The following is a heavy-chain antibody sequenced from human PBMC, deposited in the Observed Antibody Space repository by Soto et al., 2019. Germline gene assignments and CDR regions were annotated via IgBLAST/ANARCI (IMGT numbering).Heavy chain of an antibody. CDR1: GVTFSTYG. V-gene: IGHV1-69*01. J-gene: IGHJ4*02. CDR3: AREADRRWLHLLDF. D-gene: IGHD5-12*01. CDR2: IIPMFGTA. Sequence: QVQLVQSGAEVKKPGSSVKVSCKASGVTFSTYGVSWVRQAPGQGLEWMGGIIPMFGTANYAQKFQGRVTITADESMTTAYMEMRSLRSDDTAVYFCAREADRRWLHLLDFWGQGTLVTVSS.